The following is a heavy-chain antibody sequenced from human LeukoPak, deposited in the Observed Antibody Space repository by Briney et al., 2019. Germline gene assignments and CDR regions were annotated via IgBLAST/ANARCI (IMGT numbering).Heavy chain of an antibody. V-gene: IGHV3-30*04. CDR2: ISYDGSNK. CDR3: AKDHGVAAAGTFDP. CDR1: GFTFSSYA. Sequence: PGGSLRLSCAASGFTFSSYAMHWVRQAPGKGLEWVAVISYDGSNKYYADSVKGRFTISRDNSKNTLYLQMNSLRAEDTAVYYCAKDHGVAAAGTFDPWGQGTLVTVSS. D-gene: IGHD6-13*01. J-gene: IGHJ5*02.